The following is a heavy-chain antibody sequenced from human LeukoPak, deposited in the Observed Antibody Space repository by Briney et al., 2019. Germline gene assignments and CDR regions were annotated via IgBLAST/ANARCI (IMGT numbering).Heavy chain of an antibody. V-gene: IGHV3-15*01. CDR1: GFTFSNAW. CDR2: IKSKTDGGTT. Sequence: PGGSLRLSCAASGFTFSNAWMSWVRQAPGKGLEWVGRIKSKTDGGTTDYAAPVKGRFTISRDDSKNTLYLQMNSLRAEDTAVYYCAKDMEYPSVLAEQFDYWGQGTLVTVSS. D-gene: IGHD2-2*01. J-gene: IGHJ4*02. CDR3: AKDMEYPSVLAEQFDY.